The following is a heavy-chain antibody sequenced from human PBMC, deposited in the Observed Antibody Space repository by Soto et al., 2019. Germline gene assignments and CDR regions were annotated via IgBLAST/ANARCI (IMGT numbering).Heavy chain of an antibody. CDR3: ARDGRWLRLDAFDI. J-gene: IGHJ3*02. CDR1: GGTFSSYT. CDR2: IIPIPGIA. V-gene: IGHV1-69*08. D-gene: IGHD1-26*01. Sequence: QVQLVQSGAEVKKPGSSVKVSCKASGGTFSSYTISWVRQAPGQGLEWMGRIIPIPGIANYAQKFQGRVTITADKSTSTAYMELSSLRSEDTAVYYCARDGRWLRLDAFDIWGQGTMVTVSS.